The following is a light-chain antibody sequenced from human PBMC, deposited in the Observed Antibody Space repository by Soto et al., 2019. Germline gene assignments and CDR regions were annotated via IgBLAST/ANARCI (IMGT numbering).Light chain of an antibody. CDR2: DVS. J-gene: IGLJ1*01. V-gene: IGLV2-11*01. CDR3: CSYAGSYTFSYV. CDR1: SSDVGGYNY. Sequence: QSVLTPPRSVSGSPGQSVTISCTGTSSDVGGYNYVSWYQQHPGKAPKLMIYDVSKRPSGVPDRFSGSKSGNTASLTISGLQAEDEADYYCCSYAGSYTFSYVFGTGTKV.